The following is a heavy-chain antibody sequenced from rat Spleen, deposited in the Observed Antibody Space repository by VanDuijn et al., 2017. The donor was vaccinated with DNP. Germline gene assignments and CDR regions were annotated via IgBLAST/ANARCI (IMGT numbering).Heavy chain of an antibody. V-gene: IGHV2-41*01. CDR2: IWNTGGT. D-gene: IGHD1-12*02. CDR1: GFSLTGYN. J-gene: IGHJ3*01. CDR3: ARSQGYYFDGSYYPFAY. Sequence: QVLLKESGPGLVQPSQTLSLTCTVAGFSLTGYNVHWVRQPPGKGLEWMGIIWNTGGTRYNSALKFRLSISRDTSKSQVFLKMNSVQTEDTAMYFCARSQGYYFDGSYYPFAYWGQGTLVTVSS.